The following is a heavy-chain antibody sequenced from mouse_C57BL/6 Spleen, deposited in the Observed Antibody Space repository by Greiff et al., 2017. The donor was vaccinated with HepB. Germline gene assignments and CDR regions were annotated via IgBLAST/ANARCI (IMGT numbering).Heavy chain of an antibody. Sequence: DVHLVESGGGLVQPGGSLKLSCAASGFTFSDYYMYWVRQTPEKRLEWVAYISNGGGSTYYPDTVKGRFTISRDNAKNTLYLQMSRLKSEDTAMYYCARHYRTDYFDYWGQGTPLTVSS. CDR2: ISNGGGST. D-gene: IGHD2-14*01. J-gene: IGHJ2*01. CDR3: ARHYRTDYFDY. V-gene: IGHV5-12*01. CDR1: GFTFSDYY.